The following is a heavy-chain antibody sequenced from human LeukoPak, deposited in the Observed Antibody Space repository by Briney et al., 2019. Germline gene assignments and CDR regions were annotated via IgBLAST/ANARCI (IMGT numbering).Heavy chain of an antibody. V-gene: IGHV5-51*01. Sequence: GEPLKISCKASGYTFSDYWIGWVRHMPGKGLEWMTIIYPGDSETRYSPSLQGQVTISAEKSINTAYLQWSSLKASDSGMYYCARQRGYRMTKDGFDVWGQGTMVTVSS. CDR2: IYPGDSET. CDR3: ARQRGYRMTKDGFDV. D-gene: IGHD2-2*03. CDR1: GYTFSDYW. J-gene: IGHJ3*01.